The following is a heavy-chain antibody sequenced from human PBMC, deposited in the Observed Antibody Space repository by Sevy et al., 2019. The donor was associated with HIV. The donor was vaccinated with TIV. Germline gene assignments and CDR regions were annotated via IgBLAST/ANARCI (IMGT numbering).Heavy chain of an antibody. D-gene: IGHD5-18*01. V-gene: IGHV1-2*02. CDR1: GFTFSDYY. CDR2: FNPNNDDS. J-gene: IGHJ4*01. Sequence: ASVKVSCKASGFTFSDYYMYWVRQAPGQGLEWMGWFNPNNDDSRSAQKFQGRVTLTGDMSISTAYMELTRLRSDVTAIYFCTRDDIYSHPWEFDWWGHGALVTVSS. CDR3: TRDDIYSHPWEFDW.